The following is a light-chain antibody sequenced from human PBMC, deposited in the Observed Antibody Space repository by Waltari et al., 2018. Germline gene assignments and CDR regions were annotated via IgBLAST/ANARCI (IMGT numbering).Light chain of an antibody. CDR1: QNISPW. CDR3: QHYKTSFRT. J-gene: IGKJ1*01. CDR2: KTS. Sequence: DVQMTKTPSTLSASVGDRVTITCRASQNISPWLAWHQQKPGKVPRLLIYKTSSLESGVPSRFSGSGSGTEFTLTISSLQPDDFATYYCQHYKTSFRTFGQGTRVEIK. V-gene: IGKV1-5*03.